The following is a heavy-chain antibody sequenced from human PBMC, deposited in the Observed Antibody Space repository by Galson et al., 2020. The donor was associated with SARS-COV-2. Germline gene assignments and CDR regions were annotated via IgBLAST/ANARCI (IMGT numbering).Heavy chain of an antibody. CDR3: ARDRSDSYGALACGC. J-gene: IGHJ4*02. Sequence: GESLKISCAASGFTFSSYAMHWVRQAPGKGLEWVAVISYDGSNKYYADSVKGRFTISRDNSKNTLYLQMNSLRAEDTAVYYCARDRSDSYGALACGCWGRVTRDGVSS. CDR2: ISYDGSNK. D-gene: IGHD5-18*01. V-gene: IGHV3-30*04. CDR1: GFTFSSYA.